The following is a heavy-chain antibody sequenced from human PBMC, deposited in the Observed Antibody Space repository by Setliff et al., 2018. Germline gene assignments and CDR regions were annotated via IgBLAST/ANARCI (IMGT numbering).Heavy chain of an antibody. CDR2: IHYNGNS. D-gene: IGHD6-6*01. CDR3: AREVDKPRQDSDAFDI. V-gene: IGHV4-31*03. CDR1: GGSISTSSYY. Sequence: SETLSLTCTVSGGSISTSSYYWGWIRQPPGKGLEWIAYIHYNGNSYYNPSLQSRATISVDTSKNQFSLKLNSVTAADTAVYFCAREVDKPRQDSDAFDIWGQGKMVTVSS. J-gene: IGHJ3*02.